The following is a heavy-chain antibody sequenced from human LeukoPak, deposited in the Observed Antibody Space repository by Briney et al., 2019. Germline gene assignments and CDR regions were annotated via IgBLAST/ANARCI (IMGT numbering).Heavy chain of an antibody. J-gene: IGHJ4*02. V-gene: IGHV3-21*01. CDR2: ISSSSSDYI. CDR1: GFTFSTYS. Sequence: GGSLRLSCAASGFTFSTYSMNWVRQAPGKGLEWVSSISSSSSDYIYYADSVKGRFTISRDNAKNSLYLQMNSLRAEDTAVYYCAREVVSRGQQLVRLYPHFDYWGQGTLVTVSS. D-gene: IGHD6-13*01. CDR3: AREVVSRGQQLVRLYPHFDY.